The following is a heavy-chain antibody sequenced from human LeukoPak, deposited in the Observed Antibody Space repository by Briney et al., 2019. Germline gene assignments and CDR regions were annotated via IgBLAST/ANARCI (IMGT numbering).Heavy chain of an antibody. CDR1: GFTLSNYA. Sequence: GGSLRLSCAASGFTLSNYAMNWVRQAPGKGLEWVSSINGSGDKTYYADSVRGRFTISRDNSKNTLYLQMNSLRAEDTAVYYCAKPARTDYADYWGQGTLVTVSS. J-gene: IGHJ4*02. V-gene: IGHV3-23*01. CDR2: INGSGDKT. D-gene: IGHD1-14*01. CDR3: AKPARTDYADY.